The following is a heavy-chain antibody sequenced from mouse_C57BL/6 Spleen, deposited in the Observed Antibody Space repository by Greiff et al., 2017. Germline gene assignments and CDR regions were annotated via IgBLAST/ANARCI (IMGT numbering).Heavy chain of an antibody. D-gene: IGHD6-2*01. V-gene: IGHV1-4*01. CDR3: ARFSGYFDD. Sequence: VQLQQSGAELARPGASVQMSCKASGYTFTSYTMHWVKQRPGQGLEWIGYINPSSGYTKYNQKFKDKATLTADKSSSTAYMQLSSLTSEDSAVYYCARFSGYFDDWGQGTTRTVSS. CDR2: INPSSGYT. CDR1: GYTFTSYT. J-gene: IGHJ2*01.